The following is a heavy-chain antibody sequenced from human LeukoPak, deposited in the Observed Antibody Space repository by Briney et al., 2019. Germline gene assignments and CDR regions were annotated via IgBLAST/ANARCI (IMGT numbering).Heavy chain of an antibody. V-gene: IGHV3-33*06. Sequence: PGGSLRLSCAASGFTFSSYGMHWVRQAPGKGLEWVAVIWYDGSNKYYADSVKGRFTISRDNSKNTLYLQMNSLRAEDTAVYYCAKGAGHIVATMNTFDYWSQGTLVTVSS. J-gene: IGHJ4*02. CDR2: IWYDGSNK. CDR1: GFTFSSYG. D-gene: IGHD5-12*01. CDR3: AKGAGHIVATMNTFDY.